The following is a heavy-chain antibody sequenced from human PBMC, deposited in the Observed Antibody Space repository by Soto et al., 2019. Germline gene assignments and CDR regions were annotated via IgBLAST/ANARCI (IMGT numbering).Heavy chain of an antibody. CDR3: ARTNTEPSYYYYYYMDV. CDR2: MNPNSGNT. V-gene: IGHV1-8*01. J-gene: IGHJ6*03. CDR1: GYTFTSYD. Sequence: ASVKVSCKASGYTFTSYDINWVRQATGQGLEWMGWMNPNSGNTGYAQKFQGRVTMTRNTSISTAYMELSSLRSEDTAVYYCARTNTEPSYYYYYYMDVWGKGTTVTVSS. D-gene: IGHD2-8*02.